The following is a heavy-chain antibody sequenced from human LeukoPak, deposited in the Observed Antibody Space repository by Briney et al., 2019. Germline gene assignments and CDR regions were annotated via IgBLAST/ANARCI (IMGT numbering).Heavy chain of an antibody. V-gene: IGHV3-30*18. CDR1: GFTFSSYG. Sequence: GRSLRLSCAASGFTFSSYGMHWVRQAPGKGLEWVAVISHDGSNKHYADSVKGRFTISRDNSKNTLYLQMNSLGAEDTAVYYCAKVWSAHPNYYYMDVWGKGTTVTVSS. CDR3: AKVWSAHPNYYYMDV. J-gene: IGHJ6*03. D-gene: IGHD3-3*01. CDR2: ISHDGSNK.